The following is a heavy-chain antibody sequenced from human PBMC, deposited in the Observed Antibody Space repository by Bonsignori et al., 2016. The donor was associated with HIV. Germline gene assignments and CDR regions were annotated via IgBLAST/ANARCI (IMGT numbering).Heavy chain of an antibody. CDR1: GFTFDDYA. J-gene: IGHJ6*03. D-gene: IGHD2-15*01. CDR2: ISWNSGSI. CDR3: AKDPGSGGRRVGMDV. V-gene: IGHV3-9*01. Sequence: SLKISCAASGFTFDDYAMHWVRQAPGKGLEWVSGISWNSGSIGYADSVKGRFTISRDNAKNSLYLQMNSLRAEDTALYYCAKDPGSGGRRVGMDVWGKGTTVTVSS.